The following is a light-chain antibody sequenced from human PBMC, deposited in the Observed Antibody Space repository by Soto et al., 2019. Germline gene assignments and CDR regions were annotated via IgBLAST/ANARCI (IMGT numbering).Light chain of an antibody. CDR2: DAS. CDR1: QTISSW. V-gene: IGKV1-5*01. Sequence: DLQMTQSPSTLSASVGDRVTITCRASQTISSWLAWYQQKPGKAPKLLIYDASSLESGVPSRFSGSGSGTVFSLTISSLQPDDFATYYCQQYSNYPWTFGQGTKVEIK. J-gene: IGKJ1*01. CDR3: QQYSNYPWT.